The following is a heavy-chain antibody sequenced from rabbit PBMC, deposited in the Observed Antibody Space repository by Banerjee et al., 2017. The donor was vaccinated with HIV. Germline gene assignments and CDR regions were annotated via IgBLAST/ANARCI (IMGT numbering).Heavy chain of an antibody. J-gene: IGHJ4*01. CDR2: IYTSSGST. CDR1: GFTISYSYY. V-gene: IGHV1S45*01. D-gene: IGHD6-1*01. Sequence: QEQLVESGGDLVKPGASLTLACTASGFTISYSYYMCWVRQAPGKGLEWIACIYTSSGSTYYASWAKGRFTISKTSSTMVTLQMTSLTAADTATYFCARDYGGYAGYGYAFNLWGPGTLVTVS. CDR3: ARDYGGYAGYGYAFNL.